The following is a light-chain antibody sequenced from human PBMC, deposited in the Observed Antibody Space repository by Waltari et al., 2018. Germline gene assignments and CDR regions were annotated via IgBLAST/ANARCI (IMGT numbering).Light chain of an antibody. CDR1: RQWISNY. Sequence: VLTPSPGTMSLSSVGSTTPSSSPGRQWISNYFAWYQQKPGQSPKLLIGKTTTMAAGVPYRFSGSGSGTDFSLNIDMLEPGDFAVYFCQQLGGEPMYTFGQGTRLEI. V-gene: IGKV3-20*01. CDR3: QQLGGEPMYT. J-gene: IGKJ2*01. CDR2: KTT.